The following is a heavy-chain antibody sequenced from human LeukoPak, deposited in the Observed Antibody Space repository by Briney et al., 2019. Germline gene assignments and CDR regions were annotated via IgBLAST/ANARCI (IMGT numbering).Heavy chain of an antibody. Sequence: GASVKVSCKASGGTFSSYAISWVRQAPGQGLEWMGRIIPILGIANYAQKFQGGVTITADKSTSTAYMELSSLRSEDTAVYYCARDRPEEYYYDSSGYSRHFDYWGQGTLATVSS. V-gene: IGHV1-69*04. CDR3: ARDRPEEYYYDSSGYSRHFDY. D-gene: IGHD3-22*01. CDR1: GGTFSSYA. CDR2: IIPILGIA. J-gene: IGHJ4*02.